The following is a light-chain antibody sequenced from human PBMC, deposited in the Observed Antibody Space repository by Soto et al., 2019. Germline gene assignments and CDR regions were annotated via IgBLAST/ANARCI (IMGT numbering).Light chain of an antibody. V-gene: IGKV1-5*01. CDR2: DAS. CDR1: QSISSW. CDR3: QQYDSYPWT. Sequence: DIQMTQSPSTVSASVVDIVIITCRASQSISSWLAWYQQKPGKAPKFLIYDASSLESGVPSRFSGSGSGTEFTLTISTLQPDDFATYYCQQYDSYPWTFGQGTKVDIK. J-gene: IGKJ1*01.